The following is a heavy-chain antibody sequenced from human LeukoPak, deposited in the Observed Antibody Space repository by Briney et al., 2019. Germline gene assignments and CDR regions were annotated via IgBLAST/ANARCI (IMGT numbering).Heavy chain of an antibody. CDR2: ISSSSSYI. V-gene: IGHV3-21*01. Sequence: PGGSLRLSCAASGFTFSSYSMNWVRQAPGKGLEWVSSISSSSSYIYYADSVKGRFTISRDNAKNSLYLQMNSLRAEDTAVYYCARDLGARIAAAGITVLGYWGQGTLVTVSS. D-gene: IGHD6-13*01. CDR1: GFTFSSYS. J-gene: IGHJ4*02. CDR3: ARDLGARIAAAGITVLGY.